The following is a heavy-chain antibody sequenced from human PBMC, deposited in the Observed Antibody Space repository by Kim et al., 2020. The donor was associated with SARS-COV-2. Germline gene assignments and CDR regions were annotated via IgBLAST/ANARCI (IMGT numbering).Heavy chain of an antibody. CDR2: ITSKNDGETR. Sequence: GGSLRLSCATSGLNFRVAWMSWVRQAPGRGLEWVGRITSKNDGETRDYAAPVKGRFAISRDDSKRTVTLQMSALKIEDTAVYYCATGPLDYWGQGTQVTVS. J-gene: IGHJ4*02. V-gene: IGHV3-15*01. CDR1: GLNFRVAW. CDR3: ATGPLDY.